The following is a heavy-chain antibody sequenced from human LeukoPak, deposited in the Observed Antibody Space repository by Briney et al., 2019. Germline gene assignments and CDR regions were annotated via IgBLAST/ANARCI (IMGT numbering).Heavy chain of an antibody. CDR2: IHYSGGT. J-gene: IGHJ4*02. V-gene: IGHV4-59*01. CDR1: GGSFSGYY. CDR3: ARARYHTEMTYFRTVYYFDY. D-gene: IGHD3/OR15-3a*01. Sequence: SETLSLTCAVYGGSFSGYYWSWIRQPPGKGLEWIGYIHYSGGTNYNPSLKSRVTISVDTSKNQFSLKLSSVTAADTAVYYCARARYHTEMTYFRTVYYFDYWGQGTLVTVSS.